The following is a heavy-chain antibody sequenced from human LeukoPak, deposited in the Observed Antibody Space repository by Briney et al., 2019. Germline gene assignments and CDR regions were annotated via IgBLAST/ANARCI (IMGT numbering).Heavy chain of an antibody. Sequence: SETVSLTCTVSGAFIRSFYWSWVRQPPARGLEWIAYIYYSWYTNHNPSLKRRVTISLDTSENQFSLKLSSVTAADTAVYYCARHSTGGRGFDSWGQGTLVTVSS. CDR2: IYYSWYT. V-gene: IGHV4-59*08. D-gene: IGHD7-27*01. CDR3: ARHSTGGRGFDS. J-gene: IGHJ4*02. CDR1: GAFIRSFY.